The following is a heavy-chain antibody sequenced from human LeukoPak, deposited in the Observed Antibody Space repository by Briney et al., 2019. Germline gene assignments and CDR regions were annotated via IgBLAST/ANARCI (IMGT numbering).Heavy chain of an antibody. Sequence: GGSLRLSCAASGFTFSSYVMNWVRQAPGKGLEWVSYISSSSSTIYYADSVRGRFTISRDNPKNILYLQMHSLRAEDTALYYCAKGGRAYSSTWDYFDNWGQGTLVTVSS. CDR1: GFTFSSYV. D-gene: IGHD6-13*01. CDR2: ISSSSSTI. CDR3: AKGGRAYSSTWDYFDN. J-gene: IGHJ4*02. V-gene: IGHV3-48*04.